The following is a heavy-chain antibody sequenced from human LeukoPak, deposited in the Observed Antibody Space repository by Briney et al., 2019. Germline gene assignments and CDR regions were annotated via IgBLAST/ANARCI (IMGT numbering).Heavy chain of an antibody. CDR2: ISGSGGST. V-gene: IGHV3-23*01. Sequence: GGSLRLSCAASGFTFSSYAMSWVRQAPGKGLEWVSAISGSGGSTYYADSVKGRFTISRDNSKNPLYLQMNSLRAEHTAVYYCAKGTVPRITMVRGVFYGMDVWGQGTTVTVSS. J-gene: IGHJ6*02. D-gene: IGHD3-10*01. CDR3: AKGTVPRITMVRGVFYGMDV. CDR1: GFTFSSYA.